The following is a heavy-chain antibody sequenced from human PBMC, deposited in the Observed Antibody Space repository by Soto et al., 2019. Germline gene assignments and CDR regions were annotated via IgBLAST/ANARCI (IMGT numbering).Heavy chain of an antibody. CDR2: IYYSGST. V-gene: IGHV4-39*01. CDR3: ARRLSPDYYDRKNWFDP. D-gene: IGHD3-22*01. Sequence: SETVSLTCTVSGGSISSSSYYWGWIRQPPGKGLEWIGSIYYSGSTYYNPSLKSRVTISVDTSKNQFSLKLSSVTAADTAVYYCARRLSPDYYDRKNWFDPWGQGTLVTVSS. J-gene: IGHJ5*02. CDR1: GGSISSSSYY.